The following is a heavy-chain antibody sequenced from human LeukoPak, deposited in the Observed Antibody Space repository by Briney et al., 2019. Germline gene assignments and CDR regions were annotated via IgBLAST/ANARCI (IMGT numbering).Heavy chain of an antibody. V-gene: IGHV3-74*01. CDR2: INTDGGIT. Sequence: GGSLRLSCAASGFTFSSYWMHWVRQAPGKGLVWVSRINTDGGITYYADSVKGRFTISRDSSKNTLYLQMDSARADDTALYYCVRDTSGNSWHPLAYWGQGTLVTVSS. J-gene: IGHJ4*02. CDR1: GFTFSSYW. CDR3: VRDTSGNSWHPLAY. D-gene: IGHD6-13*01.